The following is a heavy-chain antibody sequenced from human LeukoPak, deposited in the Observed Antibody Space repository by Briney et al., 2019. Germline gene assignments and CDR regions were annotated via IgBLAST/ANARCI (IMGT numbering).Heavy chain of an antibody. D-gene: IGHD6-19*01. CDR3: ARGQWGAFDY. CDR2: ISVSGGST. V-gene: IGHV3-23*01. CDR1: GFTFSSYG. J-gene: IGHJ4*02. Sequence: PGGSLRLSCTASGFTFSSYGMSWVRQAPGKWLEWVSAISVSGGSTYYTDSVKGRITVSRDNAKNSLYLQMNSLRAEDTAVYYCARGQWGAFDYWGQGTLVTVSS.